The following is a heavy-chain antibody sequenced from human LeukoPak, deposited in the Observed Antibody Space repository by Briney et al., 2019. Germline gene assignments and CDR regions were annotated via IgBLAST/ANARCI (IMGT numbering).Heavy chain of an antibody. CDR3: AKDGSSSWYFVDYYYYMDV. V-gene: IGHV3-30*18. D-gene: IGHD6-13*01. J-gene: IGHJ6*03. Sequence: GMSLRLSCAASGFTFSSYGMHCVRQDPGKWLEWVAVISYVGSNLYYADSVKGRFTISRGNSKNTLYLQMNSLRAEDTAVYYCAKDGSSSWYFVDYYYYMDVWGKGTTVTVSS. CDR1: GFTFSSYG. CDR2: ISYVGSNL.